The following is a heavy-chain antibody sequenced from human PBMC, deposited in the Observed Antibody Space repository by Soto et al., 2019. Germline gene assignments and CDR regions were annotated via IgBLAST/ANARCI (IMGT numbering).Heavy chain of an antibody. CDR2: INTNTGNP. CDR1: RYTYTSRA. V-gene: IGHV7-4-1*01. J-gene: IGHJ6*02. Sequence: ASAKVSCKASRYTYTSRAMNSVRQSPRQGLEWMGWINTNTGNPTYAQGFTGRFVFSLDTSVSTAYLQICSLKAEDTAVYYCARDYGSSWVSYYYYGMDVWGQGTTVTVSS. D-gene: IGHD6-13*01. CDR3: ARDYGSSWVSYYYYGMDV.